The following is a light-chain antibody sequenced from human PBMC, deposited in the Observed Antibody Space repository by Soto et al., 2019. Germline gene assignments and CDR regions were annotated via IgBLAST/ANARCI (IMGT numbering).Light chain of an antibody. CDR2: WAS. CDR3: QQYYSSPFT. V-gene: IGKV4-1*01. J-gene: IGKJ3*01. CDR1: RSILSSSNNKNY. Sequence: DIVMTQSPDSLAVALGERATMNCKSSRSILSSSNNKNYLAWYQQKPGQPPTLLIYWASTRQSGVPERFSGSGSWTDFTLTISSLQAEDVGVYYCQQYYSSPFTFGPGTKVAIK.